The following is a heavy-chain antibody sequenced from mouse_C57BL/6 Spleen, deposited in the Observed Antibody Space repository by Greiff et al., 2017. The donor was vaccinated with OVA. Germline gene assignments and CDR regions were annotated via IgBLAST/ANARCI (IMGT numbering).Heavy chain of an antibody. V-gene: IGHV1-81*01. CDR1: GYTFTSYG. CDR3: AREVILIPTVPIDY. CDR2: INPRSGYT. Sequence: VQLQESGAELVRPGASVKLSCKASGYTFTSYGMSWVKQRTGQGLEWIGKINPRSGYTYYNEKFKGKATLTADKSSSTAYMELRSLTSEDSSVSFSAREVILIPTVPIDYWGQGTTLTVSS. D-gene: IGHD2-1*01. J-gene: IGHJ2*01.